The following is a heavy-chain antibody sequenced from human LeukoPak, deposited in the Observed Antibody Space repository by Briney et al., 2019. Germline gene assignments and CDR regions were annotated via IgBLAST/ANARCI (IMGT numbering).Heavy chain of an antibody. Sequence: QPGRSLRLSCAASGFTFSSYAMHWVRQAPGKGLEWVAVISYDGSNKYYADSVKGRFTISRDNAKNTLYLQMNSLRADDTAVYYCAWDFAGDRDYWGQGTLVTVSS. CDR3: AWDFAGDRDY. V-gene: IGHV3-30*04. CDR1: GFTFSSYA. J-gene: IGHJ4*02. CDR2: ISYDGSNK. D-gene: IGHD4-17*01.